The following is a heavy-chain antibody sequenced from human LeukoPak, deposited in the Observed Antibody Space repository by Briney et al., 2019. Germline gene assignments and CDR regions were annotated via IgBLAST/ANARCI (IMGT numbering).Heavy chain of an antibody. CDR2: IYYSGST. CDR3: ARERYRDAFDI. Sequence: SETLSLTCTVSGGSISSSSYYWGWIRQPPGKGLEWIGSIYYSGSTYYNPSLKSRVTISVDTSKNQFSLKLSSVTAADTAVYYCARERYRDAFDIWGQGTMVTVSS. J-gene: IGHJ3*02. V-gene: IGHV4-39*07. D-gene: IGHD2-15*01. CDR1: GGSISSSSYY.